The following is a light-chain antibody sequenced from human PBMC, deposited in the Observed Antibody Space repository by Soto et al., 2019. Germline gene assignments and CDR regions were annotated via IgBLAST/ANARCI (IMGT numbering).Light chain of an antibody. CDR3: QQYDDWFRT. Sequence: VVMTQSPATLSVSAGESATLSCRASQSVSTNLAWYQQKPGQAPRLLIYGASARAAGISDRFSGSGSGTEFTLTISRLQSEDFAVYYCQQYDDWFRTFGQGTKVDIK. CDR2: GAS. CDR1: QSVSTN. V-gene: IGKV3-15*01. J-gene: IGKJ1*01.